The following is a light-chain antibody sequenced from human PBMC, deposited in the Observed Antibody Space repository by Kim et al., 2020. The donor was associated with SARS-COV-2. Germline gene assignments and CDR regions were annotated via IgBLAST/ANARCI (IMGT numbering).Light chain of an antibody. V-gene: IGLV3-19*01. CDR3: KYPGSNDKGV. Sequence: ALSMSGRVTNRGDRRKNYSASWYQQQPEQAPLMIVYVKNDRPSGMAGLFSGTSSEKAASLTISGNQEDDEADYCCKYPGSNDKGVFGSGTKVTVL. J-gene: IGLJ6*01. CDR1: RRKNYS. CDR2: VKN.